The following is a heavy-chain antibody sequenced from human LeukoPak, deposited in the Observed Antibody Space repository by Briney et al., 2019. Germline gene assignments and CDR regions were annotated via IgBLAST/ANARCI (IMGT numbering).Heavy chain of an antibody. D-gene: IGHD5-12*01. CDR2: ISGSGGRT. J-gene: IGHJ4*02. CDR1: GFTFSSYA. CDR3: AKDLLAATIDYYFDY. V-gene: IGHV3-23*01. Sequence: GGSLRLSCAASGFTFSSYAMSWVRQAPGKGLEWVSVISGSGGRTYYADSVKGRFTISRDNSENTLYVQMNSLRAEDTAVYYCAKDLLAATIDYYFDYWGQGTLVTVSS.